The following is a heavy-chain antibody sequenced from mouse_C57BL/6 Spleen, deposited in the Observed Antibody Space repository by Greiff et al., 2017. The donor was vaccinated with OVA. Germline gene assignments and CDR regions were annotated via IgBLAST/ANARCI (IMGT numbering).Heavy chain of an antibody. Sequence: QVQLQQPGTELVKPGASVKLSCKASGYTFTSYWMHWVKQRPGQGLEWIGNINPSNGGTNYNAKFKSKATLTVDKSSSTAYMQLSSLTSEASAVYYCARKAFTRWYFDVWGTGTTVTVSS. J-gene: IGHJ1*03. D-gene: IGHD2-12*01. V-gene: IGHV1-53*01. CDR1: GYTFTSYW. CDR3: ARKAFTRWYFDV. CDR2: INPSNGGT.